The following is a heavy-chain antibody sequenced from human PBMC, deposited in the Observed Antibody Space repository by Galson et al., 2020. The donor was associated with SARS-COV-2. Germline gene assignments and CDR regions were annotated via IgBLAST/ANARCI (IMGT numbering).Heavy chain of an antibody. CDR1: GGSISGNIYY. J-gene: IGHJ6*02. Sequence: SETLSLTCNVSGGSISGNIYYWGWIRQPPGKGLEWIGSVYYTWNTYYNPSLKSRVTISVDTSKTQVSLKLTSVTAADTAVYYCATLTSRHYYGVDVWGQGTTVTVSS. D-gene: IGHD6-6*01. V-gene: IGHV4-39*07. CDR2: VYYTWNT. CDR3: ATLTSRHYYGVDV.